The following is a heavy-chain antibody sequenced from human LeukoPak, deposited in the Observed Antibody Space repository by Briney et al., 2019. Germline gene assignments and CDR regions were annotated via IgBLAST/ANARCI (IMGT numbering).Heavy chain of an antibody. D-gene: IGHD3-10*01. V-gene: IGHV3-53*01. Sequence: PGESLRLSCAASGSTVSSNYMNWVRQAPGEGLEWVSVIYTSGDTYYADSVKGRFTISRDKSKNTLYLQMSSLRVDDTAVYYCARGAFDWGQGTLVTVSS. CDR3: ARGAFD. CDR2: IYTSGDT. CDR1: GSTVSSNY. J-gene: IGHJ4*02.